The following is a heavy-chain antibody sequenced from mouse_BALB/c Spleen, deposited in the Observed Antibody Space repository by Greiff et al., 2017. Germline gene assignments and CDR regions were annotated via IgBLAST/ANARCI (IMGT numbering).Heavy chain of an antibody. D-gene: IGHD3-1*01. V-gene: IGHV1-14*01. CDR3: ARSVSSGYEYAMDY. CDR1: GYTFTSYV. Sequence: VQLQQSGPELVKPGASVKMSCKASGYTFTSYVMHWVKQKPGQGLEWIGYINPYNDGTKYNEKFKGKATLTSDKSSSTAYMELSSLTSEDSAVYYCARSVSSGYEYAMDYWGQGTSVTVSS. CDR2: INPYNDGT. J-gene: IGHJ4*01.